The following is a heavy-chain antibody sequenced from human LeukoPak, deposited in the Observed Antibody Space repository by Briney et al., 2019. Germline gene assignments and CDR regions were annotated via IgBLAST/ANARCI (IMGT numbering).Heavy chain of an antibody. V-gene: IGHV1-2*02. CDR1: GYTFTGYY. J-gene: IGHJ4*02. D-gene: IGHD2-21*02. CDR2: INPNSGGT. Sequence: ASVKVSCKASGYTFTGYYMHWVRQAPGQGLEWMGWINPNSGGTNYAQKFQGRVTMTRDMSTSTVYMELSSLRSEDTAVYYCARDRTVTAPFDYWGQGTLVTVSS. CDR3: ARDRTVTAPFDY.